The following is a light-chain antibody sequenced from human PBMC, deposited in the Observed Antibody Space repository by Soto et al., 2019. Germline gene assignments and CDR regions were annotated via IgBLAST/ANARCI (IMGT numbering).Light chain of an antibody. Sequence: DIQMTHSPSSLSASVGDRVTITCRSSQGISTYLAWYQQKPGKVPQLLIYGASTLQSGVPSRFSGGGSGKDFTLTISSLQPEDFGTYYCKKYNHAPLSFGHGTKVDIX. CDR3: KKYNHAPLS. CDR1: QGISTY. CDR2: GAS. V-gene: IGKV1-27*01. J-gene: IGKJ1*01.